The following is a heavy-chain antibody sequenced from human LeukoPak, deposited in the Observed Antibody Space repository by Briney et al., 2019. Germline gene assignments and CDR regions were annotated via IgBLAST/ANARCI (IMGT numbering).Heavy chain of an antibody. CDR2: IYTSGST. Sequence: SESLSLTCTVSGCSISSCSYYWSWIRQPAGKGLEWIGRIYTSGSTNYNPSLKSRVPMSVDTSKNQFSLKQNSVTAADTAVYYCARSLSSGWFPFDYWGQGTLVTVSS. CDR3: ARSLSSGWFPFDY. CDR1: GCSISSCSYY. D-gene: IGHD6-19*01. V-gene: IGHV4-61*02. J-gene: IGHJ4*02.